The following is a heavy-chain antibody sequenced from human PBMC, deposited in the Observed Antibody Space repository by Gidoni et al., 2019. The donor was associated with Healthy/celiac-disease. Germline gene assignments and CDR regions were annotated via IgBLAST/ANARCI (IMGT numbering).Heavy chain of an antibody. CDR1: GYTFTGYH. J-gene: IGHJ2*01. Sequence: QVQLVQSGAEVKKPGASVKVSCKASGYTFTGYHMHWVRQAPGQGLEWMGWINPNSGGTNYAQKLQGRVTMTRDTSISTAYMELSRLRSDDTAVYYCARGAKIWYFDLWGRGTLVTVSS. CDR3: ARGAKIWYFDL. V-gene: IGHV1-2*02. CDR2: INPNSGGT.